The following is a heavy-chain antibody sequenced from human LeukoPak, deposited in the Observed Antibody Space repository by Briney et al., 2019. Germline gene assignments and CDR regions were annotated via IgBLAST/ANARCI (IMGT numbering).Heavy chain of an antibody. V-gene: IGHV1-46*01. J-gene: IGHJ3*02. CDR1: GYTFTSYY. D-gene: IGHD1-1*01. CDR3: ARSNVEAGAAFDI. Sequence: ASVKVSCKASGYTFTSYYMHWVRQAPGQGLEWMGIINPSGGSTSYAQKFQGRVTMTRDTSTSTVYMELSSLRSEDAAVYYCARSNVEAGAAFDIWGQGTMVTVSS. CDR2: INPSGGST.